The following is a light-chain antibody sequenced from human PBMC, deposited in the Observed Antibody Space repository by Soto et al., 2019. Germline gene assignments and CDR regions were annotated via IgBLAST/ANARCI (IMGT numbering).Light chain of an antibody. CDR3: SSYTSSSSYA. J-gene: IGLJ1*01. CDR2: DVS. Sequence: QSALTQPASVSGSPGQSITISCTGTSSDVGGYNYVSWYQQHPGKAPKLMIYDVSNRPSGVSNRFSGSKSGNMASLTISGLQAEDEADYYCSSYTSSSSYAFGTATNVTV. CDR1: SSDVGGYNY. V-gene: IGLV2-14*01.